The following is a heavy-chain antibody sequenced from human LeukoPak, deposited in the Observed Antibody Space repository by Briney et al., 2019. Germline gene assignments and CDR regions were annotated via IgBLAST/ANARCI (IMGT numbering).Heavy chain of an antibody. Sequence: PSETLSLTCTVSRASISDNYWSWSRQPAGKALEWIGRTYPSGDTNYNPSLKSRASVSVDTSKNQFYLSLRYVTAADTAVYCTIGGASGSLAHWVPGTLVTVSS. V-gene: IGHV4-4*07. J-gene: IGHJ4*02. D-gene: IGHD2-15*01. CDR1: RASISDNY. CDR2: TYPSGDT. CDR3: IGGASGSLAH.